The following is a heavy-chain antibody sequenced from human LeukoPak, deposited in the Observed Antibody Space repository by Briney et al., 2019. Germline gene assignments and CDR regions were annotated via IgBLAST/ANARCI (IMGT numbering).Heavy chain of an antibody. CDR3: ARVSAAAGTSPDFDY. CDR2: IYYSGST. CDR1: GGSISSYY. V-gene: IGHV4-59*01. J-gene: IGHJ4*02. D-gene: IGHD6-13*01. Sequence: SETLSLTCTVSGGSISSYYWSWIRQPPGKGLEGIGYIYYSGSTNYNPSLKSRVTISVDTSKNQFSLKLSSVTAADTAVYYCARVSAAAGTSPDFDYWGQGTLVTVSS.